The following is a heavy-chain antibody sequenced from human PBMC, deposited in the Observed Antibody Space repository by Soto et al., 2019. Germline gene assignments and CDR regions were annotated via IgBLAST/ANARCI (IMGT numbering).Heavy chain of an antibody. J-gene: IGHJ4*02. Sequence: GGSLRLSCAASGFTFSSYAMSWVRQAPGKGLEWVSAISGSGGSTYYADSVKGRFTISRDNSKNTLYLQMNSLRAEDTAVYYCAKDRAHCVGGACRFYFDSWGQGTLVTVSS. CDR1: GFTFSSYA. D-gene: IGHD2-21*01. CDR3: AKDRAHCVGGACRFYFDS. CDR2: ISGSGGST. V-gene: IGHV3-23*01.